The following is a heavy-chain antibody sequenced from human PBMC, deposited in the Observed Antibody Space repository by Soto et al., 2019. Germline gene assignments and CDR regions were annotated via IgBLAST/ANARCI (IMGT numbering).Heavy chain of an antibody. CDR2: IIPIFGTA. CDR1: GGTFSSYA. Sequence: QVQLVQSGAEVKKPGSSVKVSCKASGGTFSSYAISWVRQAPGQGLEWMGGIIPIFGTANYAQKFQGRVTITADESTSTAYMELSSLRSEDTAVYYCARVPPQHLVIGYYYYGMDVWGQGTTVTVSS. V-gene: IGHV1-69*01. D-gene: IGHD6-13*01. CDR3: ARVPPQHLVIGYYYYGMDV. J-gene: IGHJ6*02.